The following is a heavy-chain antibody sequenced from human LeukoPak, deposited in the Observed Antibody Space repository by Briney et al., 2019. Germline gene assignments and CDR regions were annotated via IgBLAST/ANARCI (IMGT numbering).Heavy chain of an antibody. J-gene: IGHJ6*02. CDR3: ARGLVVVAATRGYYNYYGMDV. CDR1: GGSFSGYY. D-gene: IGHD2-15*01. CDR2: INHSGST. Sequence: TSETLSLTCAVYGGSFSGYYWSWIRQPPGKGLEWIGEINHSGSTNYNPSLKSRVTISVDTSKNQFSLKLSSVTAADTAVYYCARGLVVVAATRGYYNYYGMDVWGQGTTVTVSS. V-gene: IGHV4-34*01.